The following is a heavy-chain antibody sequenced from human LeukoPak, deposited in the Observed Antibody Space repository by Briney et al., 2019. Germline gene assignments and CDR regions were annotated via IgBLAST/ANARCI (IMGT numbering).Heavy chain of an antibody. CDR2: ISSSSSYI. V-gene: IGHV3-21*01. CDR3: ARDQEGRYFDY. Sequence: GESLKISCAASGFTFSSYSMNWVRQAPGKGLEWVSSISSSSSYIYYADSVKGRFTISRDNAKNSLYLQMNSLRAEDTAVYYCARDQEGRYFDYWGQGTLVTVSS. CDR1: GFTFSSYS. J-gene: IGHJ4*02.